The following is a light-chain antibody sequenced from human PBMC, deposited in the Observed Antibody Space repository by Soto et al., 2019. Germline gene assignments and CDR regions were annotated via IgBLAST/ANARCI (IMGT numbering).Light chain of an antibody. Sequence: DIQMTQSPSSLSASVGDRVTITCRASESIEHFLNWYQQKPGTAPKLLISAASSLQSGVPSRFSGSGSGTDFTLTISSLQPEDFASYHCQQCFKATTFGQGNKVEI. CDR1: ESIEHF. J-gene: IGKJ2*01. CDR3: QQCFKATT. CDR2: AAS. V-gene: IGKV1-39*01.